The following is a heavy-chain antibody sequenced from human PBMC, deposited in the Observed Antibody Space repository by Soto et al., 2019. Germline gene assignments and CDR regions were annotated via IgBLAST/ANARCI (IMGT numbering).Heavy chain of an antibody. Sequence: QVQLVESGGGVVQPGRSLRLSCAASGFTFSSYGMHWVRQAPGKGLEWVAVISYDGSNKYYADSVKGRFTISRDNSKNTLYLKMKSLRAEDTAVYYCAKSPVAALADYYMDVWGKGTTVTVSS. V-gene: IGHV3-30*18. D-gene: IGHD6-6*01. CDR3: AKSPVAALADYYMDV. CDR2: ISYDGSNK. J-gene: IGHJ6*03. CDR1: GFTFSSYG.